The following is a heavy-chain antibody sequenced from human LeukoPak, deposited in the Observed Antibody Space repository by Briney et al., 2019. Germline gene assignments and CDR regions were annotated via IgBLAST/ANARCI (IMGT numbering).Heavy chain of an antibody. D-gene: IGHD6-19*01. Sequence: PGGSLRLSCAASGFTFSSYAMSWVRQAPGKGLEWVSAISGSGGSTYYADSVKGRFTISRDNSKNTLYLQMNSLRAEDTAVYHCAKVSGYSSGWADAFDIWGQGTMVTVSS. V-gene: IGHV3-23*01. J-gene: IGHJ3*02. CDR2: ISGSGGST. CDR3: AKVSGYSSGWADAFDI. CDR1: GFTFSSYA.